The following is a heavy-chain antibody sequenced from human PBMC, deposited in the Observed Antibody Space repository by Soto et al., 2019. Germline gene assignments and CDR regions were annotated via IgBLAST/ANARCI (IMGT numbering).Heavy chain of an antibody. V-gene: IGHV4-38-2*02. D-gene: IGHD3-10*01. CDR1: GGSISSGYY. CDR2: IYHSGST. CDR3: ARDSRGAIDY. Sequence: SETLSLTCTVSGGSISSGYYWGWIRQPPGKGLEWIGSIYHSGSTYYNPSLKSRVTISVDTSKNQFSLKLSSVTAADTAVYYCARDSRGAIDYWGQGTLVTVSS. J-gene: IGHJ4*02.